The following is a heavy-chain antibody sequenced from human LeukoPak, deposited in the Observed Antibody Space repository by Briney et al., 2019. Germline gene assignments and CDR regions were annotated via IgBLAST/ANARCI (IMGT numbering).Heavy chain of an antibody. D-gene: IGHD3-22*01. J-gene: IGHJ4*02. V-gene: IGHV4-59*07. CDR2: IYYSGST. Sequence: SDTLSLTCTVSGASISSYYWSWIRQPPGKGLEWIGYIYYSGSTNYNPSLKSRVTISIDTSKNQFSLKLSSVTAADTAVYYCARGDGTYYYDSSGYYPSLYFDYWGQGTLVTVSS. CDR1: GASISSYY. CDR3: ARGDGTYYYDSSGYYPSLYFDY.